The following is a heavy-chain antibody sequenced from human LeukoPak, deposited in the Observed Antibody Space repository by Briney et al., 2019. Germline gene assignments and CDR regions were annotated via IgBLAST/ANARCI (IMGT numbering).Heavy chain of an antibody. J-gene: IGHJ4*02. Sequence: PSETLSLTCAVSGGSISSGGYSWSWIRQPPGKGLEWIGYIYHSGSTYYNPSLKSRVTISVDTSKNQFSLKLSSVTAADTAVYYCARRGAAAPDYWGQGTLVTVSS. CDR3: ARRGAAAPDY. CDR2: IYHSGST. D-gene: IGHD6-13*01. CDR1: GGSISSGGYS. V-gene: IGHV4-30-2*03.